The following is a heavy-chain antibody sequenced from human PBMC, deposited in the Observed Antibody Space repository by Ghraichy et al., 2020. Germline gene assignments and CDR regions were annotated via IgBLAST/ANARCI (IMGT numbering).Heavy chain of an antibody. CDR2: INPNRGDT. CDR3: VREEYSRSQAAFAH. V-gene: IGHV1-2*02. Sequence: ASVKVSCNTSGYTFTDYYLHWVRQAPGQGPEWMGWINPNRGDTKYAQKFQGRVTMTRDTSISTAYMELSRLISDDTAVYYCVREEYSRSQAAFAHWGQGTLVTVSS. CDR1: GYTFTDYY. D-gene: IGHD5-18*01. J-gene: IGHJ4*02.